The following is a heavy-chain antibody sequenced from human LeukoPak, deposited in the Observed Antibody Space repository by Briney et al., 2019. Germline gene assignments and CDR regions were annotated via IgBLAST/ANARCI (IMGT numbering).Heavy chain of an antibody. Sequence: SETLSLTCTVSGGSISSYYWSWIRQPPRTRLYWLGYIYYSGSTNYNPSLKSRVTISVDTSKNQFSLKLSSVTAADTAVYYCARDNWNYGSSMDVWGQGTTVTVSS. CDR1: GGSISSYY. CDR2: IYYSGST. D-gene: IGHD1-7*01. CDR3: ARDNWNYGSSMDV. V-gene: IGHV4-59*01. J-gene: IGHJ6*02.